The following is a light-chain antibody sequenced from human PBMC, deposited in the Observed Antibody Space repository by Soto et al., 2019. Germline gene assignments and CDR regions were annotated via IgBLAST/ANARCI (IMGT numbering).Light chain of an antibody. CDR1: QGIRND. CDR3: LQDYNYPRT. J-gene: IGKJ1*01. V-gene: IGKV1-6*01. CDR2: AAS. Sequence: AIQMTQSPSSLSASVGDRVTITCRARQGIRNDLGRYQQKPGKAPKLLIYAASSLQSGVPSRFSGSGSGTDFTLTISSLQPEDFATYYCLQDYNYPRTFGQGTKVEIK.